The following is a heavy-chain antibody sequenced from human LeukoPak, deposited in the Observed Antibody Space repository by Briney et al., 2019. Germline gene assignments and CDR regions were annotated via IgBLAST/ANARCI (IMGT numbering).Heavy chain of an antibody. CDR3: ARGPTYYYDSSGYLY. D-gene: IGHD3-22*01. V-gene: IGHV1-2*02. Sequence: EASVKVSCKASGYTFTGYYMRWVRQAPGQGLEWMGWINPNSGGTNYAQKFQGRVTMTRDTSISTAYMELSRLRSDDTAVYYCARGPTYYYDSSGYLYWGQGTLVTVSS. J-gene: IGHJ4*02. CDR1: GYTFTGYY. CDR2: INPNSGGT.